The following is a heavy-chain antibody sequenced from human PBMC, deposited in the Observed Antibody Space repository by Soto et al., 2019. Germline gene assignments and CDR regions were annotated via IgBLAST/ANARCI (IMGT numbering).Heavy chain of an antibody. CDR2: VYYSGST. Sequence: TLSLTCTVSGGSISNYYWTWVRQPPGKGLEWIGYVYYSGSTNYNPSLESRVTISIDTSKNQFSLKMKSVTAADTAVYYCVRDYLLTGFDPWGQGTLVTVSS. CDR1: GGSISNYY. CDR3: VRDYLLTGFDP. V-gene: IGHV4-59*01. J-gene: IGHJ5*02. D-gene: IGHD3-9*01.